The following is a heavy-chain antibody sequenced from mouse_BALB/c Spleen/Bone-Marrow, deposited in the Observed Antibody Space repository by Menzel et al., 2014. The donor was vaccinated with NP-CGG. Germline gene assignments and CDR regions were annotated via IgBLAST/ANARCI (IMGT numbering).Heavy chain of an antibody. Sequence: VQLQQSGAELVKPGASVKLSCTASGFNIKDTYMHWVKQRPEQGLEWIGRIDPANGNTKYDPKFQGKATITADTSSNTAYLQLSSLTSEDTTVYYYARGGTSATWYFDVWGAGTTVNVSS. J-gene: IGHJ1*01. CDR3: ARGGTSATWYFDV. CDR1: GFNIKDTY. CDR2: IDPANGNT. D-gene: IGHD1-2*01. V-gene: IGHV14-3*02.